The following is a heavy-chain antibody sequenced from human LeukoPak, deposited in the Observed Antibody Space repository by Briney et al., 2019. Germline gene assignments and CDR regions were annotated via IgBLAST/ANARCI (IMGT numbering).Heavy chain of an antibody. D-gene: IGHD4-17*01. CDR1: GFTFSSYG. V-gene: IGHV3-30*18. Sequence: GGSLRLSCAASGFTFSSYGMHWVRQAPGKGLEWVAVISYDGSNKYYADSVKGRFTISRDNSKNTLYLQMNSLRAEDTAVYYCAKHGGYGDYAVGYWGQGTLVTVSS. CDR3: AKHGGYGDYAVGY. CDR2: ISYDGSNK. J-gene: IGHJ4*02.